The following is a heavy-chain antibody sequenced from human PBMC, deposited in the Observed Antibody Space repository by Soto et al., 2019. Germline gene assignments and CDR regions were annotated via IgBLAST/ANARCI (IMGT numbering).Heavy chain of an antibody. D-gene: IGHD5-12*01. CDR1: GYTFTSYG. V-gene: IGHV1-18*01. J-gene: IGHJ6*02. Sequence: QVQLVQSGAEVKKPGASVKVSCKASGYTFTSYGISWVRQAPGQGLEWMGWISAYNGNTNYAEKLKGRVTMTTDTSTRTAYMELRSQRSDDTAVDDCARVLGYPYYYYGMAVRGQGTTVTVS. CDR2: ISAYNGNT. CDR3: ARVLGYPYYYYGMAV.